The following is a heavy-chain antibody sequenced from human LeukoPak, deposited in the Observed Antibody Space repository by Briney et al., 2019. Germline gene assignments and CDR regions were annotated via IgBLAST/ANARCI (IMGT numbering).Heavy chain of an antibody. Sequence: GGSLRLSCAASGFTFRDYYMSWVRQAPGKGLEWVANIKPDGTTKFYVDSVKGRFTISRDNALNSLYLQMNSLRAEDTAIYYCARSIPYGTTWYGRSDYWGQGTLVTVSS. CDR2: IKPDGTTK. V-gene: IGHV3-7*03. CDR3: ARSIPYGTTWYGRSDY. CDR1: GFTFRDYY. J-gene: IGHJ4*02. D-gene: IGHD6-13*01.